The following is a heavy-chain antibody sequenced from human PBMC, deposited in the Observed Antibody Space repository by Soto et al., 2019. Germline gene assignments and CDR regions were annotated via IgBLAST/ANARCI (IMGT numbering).Heavy chain of an antibody. J-gene: IGHJ4*02. D-gene: IGHD3-10*01. V-gene: IGHV3-21*06. CDR2: ISSSSSYI. CDR1: GFTFISST. CDR3: ARDIGEMSAV. Sequence: LRLSFTGSGFTFISSTMTWVRQGPGKGLEWVSSISSSSSYIYFADSLKGRFTISRDNAKNSLYLQMNSLRAEDTAVYYCARDIGEMSAVWGQGTQVTVSS.